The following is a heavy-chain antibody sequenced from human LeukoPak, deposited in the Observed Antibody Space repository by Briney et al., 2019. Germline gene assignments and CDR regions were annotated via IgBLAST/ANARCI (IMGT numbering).Heavy chain of an antibody. CDR2: IYYSGST. V-gene: IGHV4-30-4*01. D-gene: IGHD3-9*01. CDR3: ARVGHYDILTGSPSDAFDI. CDR1: GGSISSGDYY. J-gene: IGHJ3*02. Sequence: PSQTLSLTCTVSGGSISSGDYYWSWIRQPPGKGLEWIGYIYYSGSTYYNPSLKSRVTISVDTSKNQFSLKLGSVTAADTAVYYCARVGHYDILTGSPSDAFDIWGQGTMVTVSS.